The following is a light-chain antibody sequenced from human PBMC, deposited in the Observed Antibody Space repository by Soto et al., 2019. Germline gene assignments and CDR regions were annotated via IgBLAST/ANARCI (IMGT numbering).Light chain of an antibody. CDR1: QSVSSH. Sequence: EIVLTQSPGPLSVSPGERATLSCRANQSVSSHLAWYQQIPGQTPRLLIYGASTRATGIPDRFSGSGSVTDFTLTISRLDPEDFAVYYCHEYGTSLLYTFGQATKLES. V-gene: IGKV3-20*01. J-gene: IGKJ2*01. CDR2: GAS. CDR3: HEYGTSLLYT.